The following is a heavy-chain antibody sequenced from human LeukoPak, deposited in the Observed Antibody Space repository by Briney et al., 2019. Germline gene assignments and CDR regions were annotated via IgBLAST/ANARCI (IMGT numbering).Heavy chain of an antibody. CDR3: ARDGNSGYDSWGLYYFDY. CDR1: GFTFSTYG. D-gene: IGHD5-12*01. J-gene: IGHJ4*02. Sequence: PGGSLRLSCAASGFTFSTYGMHWVRQAPDRGLEWVAFIRHDGSNKYYADSVKGRFTISRDNAKNSLYLQMNSLRAEDTAVYYCARDGNSGYDSWGLYYFDYWGQGTLVTVSS. V-gene: IGHV3-30*02. CDR2: IRHDGSNK.